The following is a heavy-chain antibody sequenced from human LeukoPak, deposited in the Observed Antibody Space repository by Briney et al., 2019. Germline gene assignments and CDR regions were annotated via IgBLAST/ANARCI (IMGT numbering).Heavy chain of an antibody. D-gene: IGHD1-7*01. CDR2: ISRSGSTK. Sequence: GGSLRLSCAASGFTFSDYNMRWIRQAPGKGLEWVSSISRSGSTKYYADSVKGRFTISRDNAKNSLYLQMNGLRADDTATYYCARGATDTTRWFDPWGQGTLVTVSS. V-gene: IGHV3-11*04. CDR3: ARGATDTTRWFDP. CDR1: GFTFSDYN. J-gene: IGHJ5*02.